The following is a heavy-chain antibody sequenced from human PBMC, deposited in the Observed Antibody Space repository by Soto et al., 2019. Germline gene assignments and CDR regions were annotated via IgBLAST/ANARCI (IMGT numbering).Heavy chain of an antibody. J-gene: IGHJ6*02. Sequence: EVQLVESGGGLVLPGGSLRLSCAASGFTFSRYWMHWVRQAPGKGLVWVSRISSYGSDTHYADSVKGRFTISRDNAKNTLYLQMNSLRADDTAVYYCASNYAYADGYYWYGIDVWGQGNTVTVSS. CDR3: ASNYAYADGYYWYGIDV. CDR2: ISSYGSDT. D-gene: IGHD3-16*01. V-gene: IGHV3-74*01. CDR1: GFTFSRYW.